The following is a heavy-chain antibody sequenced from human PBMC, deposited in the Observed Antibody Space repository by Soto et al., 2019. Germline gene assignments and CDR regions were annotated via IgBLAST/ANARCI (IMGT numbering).Heavy chain of an antibody. D-gene: IGHD5-12*01. CDR1: GYTFTSYG. J-gene: IGHJ6*02. CDR3: AXDKGATAHYYYYYGMDV. CDR2: ISAYNGNT. Sequence: GASVEVSCKASGYTFTSYGISWVRQAPGQGLEWMGWISAYNGNTNYAQKLQGRVTMTTDTSTSTAYMELRSLRSDDTAVYYCAXDKGATAHYYYYYGMDVWGQGTTVTVSS. V-gene: IGHV1-18*04.